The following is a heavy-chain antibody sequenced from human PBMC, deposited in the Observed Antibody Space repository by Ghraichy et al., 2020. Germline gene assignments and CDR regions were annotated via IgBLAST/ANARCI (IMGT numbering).Heavy chain of an antibody. J-gene: IGHJ5*02. D-gene: IGHD3-10*01. V-gene: IGHV1-18*01. CDR3: AREPGVYYYGSGSPEGNWFDP. Sequence: ASVKVSCKASGYTFTSYGISWVRQPPGQGLEWMGWISAYNGNTNYAQKLQGRVTMTTDTSTSTAYMELRSLRSDDTAVYYCAREPGVYYYGSGSPEGNWFDPWGQGTLVTVSS. CDR1: GYTFTSYG. CDR2: ISAYNGNT.